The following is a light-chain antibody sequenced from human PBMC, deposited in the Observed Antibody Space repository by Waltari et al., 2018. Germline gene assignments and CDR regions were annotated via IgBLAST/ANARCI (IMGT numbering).Light chain of an antibody. V-gene: IGKV2-28*01. CDR2: LGS. Sequence: DIVMTQSPLSLPVTPGEPASISCRSSQSLLHSNGYNYLDWFLQKPGQSPQLLIYLGSNRASGAPDRFSGSGSGTDFTLTISRVEAEDIGVYYCMQSLQTPDTFGQGTKLDIK. J-gene: IGKJ2*01. CDR1: QSLLHSNGYNY. CDR3: MQSLQTPDT.